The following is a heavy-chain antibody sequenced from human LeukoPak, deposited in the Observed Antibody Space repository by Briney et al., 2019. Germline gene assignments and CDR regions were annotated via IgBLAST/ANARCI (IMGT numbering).Heavy chain of an antibody. V-gene: IGHV3-11*01. Sequence: GGSLRLSCAASGFTFSDYYMSWIRQAPGKGLEWVSYISSSGSTIYYADSVKGRFTISRNNAKNSLYLQMNSLRAEDTAVYYCARDLHMLPDNVWGQGTTVTVSS. D-gene: IGHD2-8*01. CDR2: ISSSGSTI. CDR1: GFTFSDYY. J-gene: IGHJ6*02. CDR3: ARDLHMLPDNV.